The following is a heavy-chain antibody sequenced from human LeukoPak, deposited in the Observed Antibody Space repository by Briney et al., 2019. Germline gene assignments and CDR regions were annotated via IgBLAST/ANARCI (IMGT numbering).Heavy chain of an antibody. J-gene: IGHJ6*02. CDR2: INHSGST. V-gene: IGHV4-34*01. CDR3: ARARRNSGYYYVGYYYGMDV. D-gene: IGHD3-22*01. CDR1: GGSFSGYY. Sequence: SETLSLTCAVYGGSFSGYYWSWIRQPPGKGLEWIGEINHSGSTNYNPSLKSRVTISVDTSKNQFSLKLSSVTAADTAVYYCARARRNSGYYYVGYYYGMDVWGQGTTVTVSS.